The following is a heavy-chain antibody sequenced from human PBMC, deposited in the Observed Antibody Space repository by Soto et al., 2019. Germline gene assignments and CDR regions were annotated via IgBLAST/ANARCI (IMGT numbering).Heavy chain of an antibody. D-gene: IGHD4-17*01. CDR3: AHPRGYGVFDAYDI. CDR2: ISAGGGST. V-gene: IGHV3-23*01. CDR1: GFTFSTYA. J-gene: IGHJ3*02. Sequence: GGSLRLSCVASGFTFSTYAMSWVRQAPGKGLEWVSAISAGGGSTYYADSVKGRFTISRDNSINMLYLQMNSLRSDDTAVYYCAHPRGYGVFDAYDIWGQGAMVTVSS.